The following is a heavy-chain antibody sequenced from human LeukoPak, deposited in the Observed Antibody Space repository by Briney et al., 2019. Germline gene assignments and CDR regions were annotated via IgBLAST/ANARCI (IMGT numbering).Heavy chain of an antibody. J-gene: IGHJ5*02. CDR2: IKSKPDGGTT. CDR3: TTGGHYFRS. CDR1: GVTFSNVW. Sequence: GGSLRLYCVVSGVTFSNVWTSWVRQAPGKGLEWVGDIKSKPDGGTTEYGARVKGRITISRDDAKKTLYLQMNSLKIEDTGVYYCTTGGHYFRSWGQGPLVTVSS. V-gene: IGHV3-15*01. D-gene: IGHD2/OR15-2a*01.